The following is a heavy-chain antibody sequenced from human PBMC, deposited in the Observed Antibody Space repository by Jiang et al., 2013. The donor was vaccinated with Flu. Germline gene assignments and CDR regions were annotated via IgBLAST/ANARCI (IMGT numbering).Heavy chain of an antibody. CDR3: ARAVYCSSANCLGGWFDS. D-gene: IGHD2-2*01. V-gene: IGHV4-34*01. CDR2: TNQSGST. Sequence: LLKPSETLSLICAVPGGAFNSYYWSWIRQFPGKGLEWIGETNQSGSTDYNPSLKSRVTISIDTSKNQFSVTLNSVTAADTAVYYCARAVYCSSANCLGGWFDSWGQGTLVTVSS. J-gene: IGHJ5*01. CDR1: GGAFNSYY.